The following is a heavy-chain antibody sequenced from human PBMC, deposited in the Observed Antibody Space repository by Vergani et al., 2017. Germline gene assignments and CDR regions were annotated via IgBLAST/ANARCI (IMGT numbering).Heavy chain of an antibody. V-gene: IGHV4-31*11. CDR1: GGPISSGDHC. D-gene: IGHD6-25*01. CDR2: IFYSGTT. Sequence: QVQLQESGPGVVKPSQTLSLTFAFSGGPISSGDHCWTLIRQRPGKGLEWIGYIFYSGTTYDNPSLRSRLTISVDTSQNQFSLKFRSVTAADTAVYYCARVDTQVPATSHFYYMDVWGKGTTVVVSS. J-gene: IGHJ6*03. CDR3: ARVDTQVPATSHFYYMDV.